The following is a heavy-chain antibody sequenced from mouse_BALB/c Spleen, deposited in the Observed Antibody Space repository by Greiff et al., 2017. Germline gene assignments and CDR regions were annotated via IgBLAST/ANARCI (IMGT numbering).Heavy chain of an antibody. J-gene: IGHJ3*01. D-gene: IGHD2-3*01. CDR3: ARDGDGYYEAY. Sequence: EVQLQESGGGLVQPGGSLRLSCATSGFTFTDYYMSWVRQPPGKALEWLGFIRNKANGYTTEYSASVKGRFTISRDNSQSILYLQMNTLRAEDSATYYCARDGDGYYEAYWGQGTLVTVSA. V-gene: IGHV7-3*02. CDR1: GFTFTDYY. CDR2: IRNKANGYTT.